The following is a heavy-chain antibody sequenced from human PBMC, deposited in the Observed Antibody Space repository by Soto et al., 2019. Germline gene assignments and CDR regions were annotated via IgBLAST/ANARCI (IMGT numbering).Heavy chain of an antibody. J-gene: IGHJ4*02. CDR1: GGSISSSDYY. CDR3: QIEVRGLTILALDY. D-gene: IGHD3-10*01. Sequence: QLQLQESGPGLVKPSETLSLTCTVSGGSISSSDYYWGWVRQPPGKGLEWIGTVYYNGATQYNPSLKSRVTISVDTSRNLFSLKLSSVTAADTAFYYCQIEVRGLTILALDYWGQGALVTVSS. V-gene: IGHV4-39*02. CDR2: VYYNGAT.